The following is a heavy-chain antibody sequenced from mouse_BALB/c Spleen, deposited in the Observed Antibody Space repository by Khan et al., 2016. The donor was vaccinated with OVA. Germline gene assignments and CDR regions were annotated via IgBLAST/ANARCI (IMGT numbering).Heavy chain of an antibody. CDR1: GYSITSDYA. Sequence: EVQLQESGPGLVKPSQSLSLTCTVTGYSITSDYAWNWIRKFPGNKLEWMGYIRYSGSTNFNPSLKSRISITRDTSRNQFFRQLNSVTTEDTATYYCSRRYYYGHWYFDVWGAGTTVTVSS. CDR2: IRYSGST. V-gene: IGHV3-2*02. CDR3: SRRYYYGHWYFDV. J-gene: IGHJ1*01. D-gene: IGHD1-1*01.